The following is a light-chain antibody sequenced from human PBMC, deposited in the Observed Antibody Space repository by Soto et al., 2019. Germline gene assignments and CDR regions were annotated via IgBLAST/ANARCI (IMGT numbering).Light chain of an antibody. J-gene: IGKJ4*01. Sequence: DIVMTQSPLSLSVTPGEPASISCKSSQSLLHRNGYNYLDWYLQKPGQPPQRLIYLGSDRASGVPDRFSGSGSGTAFTLKISRVEAEDVGVYYCMQNLQTPLTFGGGTKVEIK. CDR1: QSLLHRNGYNY. CDR2: LGS. CDR3: MQNLQTPLT. V-gene: IGKV2-28*01.